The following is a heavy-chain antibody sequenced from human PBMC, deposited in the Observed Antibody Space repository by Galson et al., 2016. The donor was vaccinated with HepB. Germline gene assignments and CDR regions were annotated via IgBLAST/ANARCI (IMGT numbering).Heavy chain of an antibody. D-gene: IGHD6-13*01. CDR1: GFTVGNNY. CDR2: IYSGGNT. V-gene: IGHV3-66*01. Sequence: SLRLSCAASGFTVGNNYMSWVRQAPGKGLEWVSLIYSGGNTLYADSVKGRFSISRDNSKNTPYLQMNSLSAEDTAVYYCARNPGASTWGWGQGTLVTVAS. CDR3: ARNPGASTWG. J-gene: IGHJ4*02.